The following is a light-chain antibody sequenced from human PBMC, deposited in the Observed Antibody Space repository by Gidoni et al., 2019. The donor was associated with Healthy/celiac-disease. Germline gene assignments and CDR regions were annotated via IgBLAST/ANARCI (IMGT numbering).Light chain of an antibody. J-gene: IGKJ2*01. Sequence: EIVMTQSPATLSVSPGERATLACRASQSVSRNLAWYQQKPGQAPRLLIYGASTRATGIPARFSGSGSGTEFTLTISSLQSEDFAVYYCQQYNNWPYTFXXXTKLEIK. CDR3: QQYNNWPYT. V-gene: IGKV3-15*01. CDR1: QSVSRN. CDR2: GAS.